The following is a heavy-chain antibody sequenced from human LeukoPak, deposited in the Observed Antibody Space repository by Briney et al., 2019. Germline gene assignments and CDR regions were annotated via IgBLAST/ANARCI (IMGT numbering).Heavy chain of an antibody. J-gene: IGHJ4*02. Sequence: GGSLRLSCAASGFTFSDYYMTWIRQAPGKGLEWVSYSSSSSSYTNYADSVKGRFTISRDNAKNSLHLQMNSLRAEDTAVYYCARVDTVMAYYFDLWGQGTLVTVSS. D-gene: IGHD5-18*01. CDR3: ARVDTVMAYYFDL. CDR1: GFTFSDYY. CDR2: SSSSSSYT. V-gene: IGHV3-11*05.